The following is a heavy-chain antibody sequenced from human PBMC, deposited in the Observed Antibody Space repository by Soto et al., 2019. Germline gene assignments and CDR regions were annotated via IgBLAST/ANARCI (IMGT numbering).Heavy chain of an antibody. J-gene: IGHJ4*02. CDR1: GFAFSNYE. D-gene: IGHD3-3*02. CDR2: ISLSGSTI. V-gene: IGHV3-48*03. CDR3: ARESFSASPNFFDY. Sequence: PGGSLRLSCAASGFAFSNYEMNWVRQAPGKGLEWVSYISLSGSTIYYADSVTGRFTISRDDAKNTLYLQMDSLRADDTAVYYCARESFSASPNFFDYWGQGTLVTVSS.